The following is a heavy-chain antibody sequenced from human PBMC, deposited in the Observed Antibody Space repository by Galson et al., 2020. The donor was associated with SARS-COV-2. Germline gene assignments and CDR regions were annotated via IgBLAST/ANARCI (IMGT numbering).Heavy chain of an antibody. CDR1: GGTFSSYA. CDR3: ARDPPERTEPPSDY. V-gene: IGHV1-69*10. J-gene: IGHJ4*02. D-gene: IGHD1-1*01. CDR2: IIPILGIA. Sequence: SVKVSCKASGGTFSSYAISWVRQAPGQGLEWMGGIIPILGIANYAQKFQGRVTITADKSTSTAYMELSSLRSEETAVYYCARDPPERTEPPSDYWGQGTLVTVSS.